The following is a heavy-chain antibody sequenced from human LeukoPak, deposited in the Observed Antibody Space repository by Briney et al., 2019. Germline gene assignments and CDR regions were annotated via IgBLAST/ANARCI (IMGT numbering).Heavy chain of an antibody. D-gene: IGHD3-9*01. CDR3: AKVGLSLRYFDWLPNY. CDR2: ISSSSSYI. CDR1: GFTFSSYS. J-gene: IGHJ4*02. Sequence: PGGSLRLSCAASGFTFSSYSMNWVRQAPGKGLEWVSSISSSSSYIYYADSVKGRFTISRDNAKNSLYLQMNSPRAEDTAVYYCAKVGLSLRYFDWLPNYWGQGTLVTVSS. V-gene: IGHV3-21*04.